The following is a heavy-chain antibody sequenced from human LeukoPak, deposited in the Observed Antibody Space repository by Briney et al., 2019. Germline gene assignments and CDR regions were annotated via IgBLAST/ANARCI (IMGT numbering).Heavy chain of an antibody. Sequence: ASVKVSCKASGYTFTSYDINWVRQATGQGLEWMGWMNPNSGNTGYAQKFQGRVTMTRNTSISTAYMELSSLRSEDTAVYYCARDAYYYGSGSYLVWFDPWGQGTLVTVSS. V-gene: IGHV1-8*01. CDR3: ARDAYYYGSGSYLVWFDP. J-gene: IGHJ5*02. CDR2: MNPNSGNT. D-gene: IGHD3-10*01. CDR1: GYTFTSYD.